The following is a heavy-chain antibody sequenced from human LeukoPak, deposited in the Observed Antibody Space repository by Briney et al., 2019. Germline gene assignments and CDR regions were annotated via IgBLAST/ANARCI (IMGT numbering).Heavy chain of an antibody. D-gene: IGHD3-3*01. CDR1: GGSISGYY. CDR2: IYTSGST. V-gene: IGHV4-4*07. Sequence: SETLSLTCTVSGGSISGYYWSWIRQPAGKGLGWIGRIYTSGSTNYNPSLKSRVIMSVDTSKNQFSLKVSSVTAADTAVYYCARVVVFGVVSSDYYYYYMDVWGKGTTVTVSS. CDR3: ARVVVFGVVSSDYYYYYMDV. J-gene: IGHJ6*03.